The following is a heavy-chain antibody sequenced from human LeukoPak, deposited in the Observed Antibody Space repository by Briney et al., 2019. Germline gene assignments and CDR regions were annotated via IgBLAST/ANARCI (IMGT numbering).Heavy chain of an antibody. Sequence: SETLSLNCTVSGYSISSGYYWGWIRQPPGKGLEWIGSIYHSGSTYYNPSLKSRVTISVDTSKNQFSLKLSSVTAADTAVYYCARDVSLFKGFDPWGQGTLVTVSS. CDR2: IYHSGST. J-gene: IGHJ5*02. CDR3: ARDVSLFKGFDP. V-gene: IGHV4-38-2*02. D-gene: IGHD2-8*01. CDR1: GYSISSGYY.